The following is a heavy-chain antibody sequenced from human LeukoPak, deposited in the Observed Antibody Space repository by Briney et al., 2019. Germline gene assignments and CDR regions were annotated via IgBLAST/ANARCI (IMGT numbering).Heavy chain of an antibody. CDR2: IIPIFGTA. D-gene: IGHD6-13*01. CDR3: ARVSFGYSSSWLGFDY. Sequence: SVKVSCKASGGTFSSYAISWVRQAPGQGLEWMGGIIPIFGTANYAQKFQGRVTMTRDTSISTAYMELSRLRSDDTAVYYCARVSFGYSSSWLGFDYWGQGTLVTVSS. J-gene: IGHJ4*02. V-gene: IGHV1-69*05. CDR1: GGTFSSYA.